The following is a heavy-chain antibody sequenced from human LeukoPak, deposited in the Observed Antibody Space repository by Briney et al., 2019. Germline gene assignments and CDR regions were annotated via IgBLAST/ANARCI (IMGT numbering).Heavy chain of an antibody. CDR3: ARDKPPPYYYDSSGIFDY. J-gene: IGHJ4*02. Sequence: GRTLRLSCAASGFTFSSYGMHWVRQAPGKGLEWVAVIWYDGSNKYYADSVKGRFTISRDNSKNTLYLQMNSLRAEDTAVYYCARDKPPPYYYDSSGIFDYWGQGTFDPVSS. CDR1: GFTFSSYG. V-gene: IGHV3-33*01. CDR2: IWYDGSNK. D-gene: IGHD3-22*01.